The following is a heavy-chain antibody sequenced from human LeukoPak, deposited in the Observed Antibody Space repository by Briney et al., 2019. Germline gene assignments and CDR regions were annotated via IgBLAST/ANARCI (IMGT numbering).Heavy chain of an antibody. Sequence: PSETLSLTCTVSGGSISSSSYYWGWIRQPPGKGLEWIGSIYYSGSTYYNPSLKSRVTISVDTSKNQFSLKLSSVTAADTAVYYCARLDFRDGYNWDYYYGMDVWGQGTTVTVSS. CDR1: GGSISSSSYY. D-gene: IGHD5-24*01. CDR2: IYYSGST. V-gene: IGHV4-39*07. CDR3: ARLDFRDGYNWDYYYGMDV. J-gene: IGHJ6*02.